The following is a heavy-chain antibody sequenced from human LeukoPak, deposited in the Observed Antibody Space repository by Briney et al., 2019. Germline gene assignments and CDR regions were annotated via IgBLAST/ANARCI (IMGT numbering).Heavy chain of an antibody. V-gene: IGHV1-69*04. J-gene: IGHJ6*02. CDR1: GGTFSSYA. Sequence: GASVKVSCKASGGTFSSYAISWVRQAPGQGLEWMGRIIPIFGIANYAQKFQGRVTITADKSTSTAYMELSSLRSEDTAVYYCARGGNCSSTSCQTCYYYGMDVWGQGTTVTVSS. CDR3: ARGGNCSSTSCQTCYYYGMDV. CDR2: IIPIFGIA. D-gene: IGHD2-2*01.